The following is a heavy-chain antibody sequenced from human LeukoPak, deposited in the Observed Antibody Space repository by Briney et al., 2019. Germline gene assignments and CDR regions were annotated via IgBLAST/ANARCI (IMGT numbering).Heavy chain of an antibody. J-gene: IGHJ4*02. Sequence: ASVKVSCKASGYTFTGYYMHWVRQAPGQGLEWMGWINPNSGGTNYAQKFQGRVTMTRDTSISTAYMELSRLRSDDTAVYYCARDLHSSGWPEGYWGQGTLVTVSP. CDR3: ARDLHSSGWPEGY. D-gene: IGHD6-19*01. CDR1: GYTFTGYY. CDR2: INPNSGGT. V-gene: IGHV1-2*02.